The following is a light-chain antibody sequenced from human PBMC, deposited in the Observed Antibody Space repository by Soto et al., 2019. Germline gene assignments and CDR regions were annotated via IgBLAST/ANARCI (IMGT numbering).Light chain of an antibody. Sequence: DIVMTQSPLSLPVTPGEPASISCRSSQSLLHSNGYNYLDWYLQKPGQSPQLLIYLGSNRASGVPDRLSGSGSGTEFTLKISRVEAEDVGVYYCMQALQTPPTFGQGTKVEIK. CDR1: QSLLHSNGYNY. J-gene: IGKJ1*01. CDR2: LGS. V-gene: IGKV2-28*01. CDR3: MQALQTPPT.